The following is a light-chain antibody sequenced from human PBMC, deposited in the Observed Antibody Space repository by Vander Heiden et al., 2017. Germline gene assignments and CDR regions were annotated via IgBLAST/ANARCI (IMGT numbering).Light chain of an antibody. CDR1: RSDVSAYNY. CDR2: DGN. V-gene: IGLV2-11*01. Sequence: QSALTQPCSVSGSPGQSVTISCTGTRSDVSAYNYVTWYQQHPDKVPKLMIYDGNKRPAGVPDRFSGSKSGNTASLTISGRQAEEEADYYCCSDADTVSYVFGSGTTVTVL. CDR3: CSDADTVSYV. J-gene: IGLJ1*01.